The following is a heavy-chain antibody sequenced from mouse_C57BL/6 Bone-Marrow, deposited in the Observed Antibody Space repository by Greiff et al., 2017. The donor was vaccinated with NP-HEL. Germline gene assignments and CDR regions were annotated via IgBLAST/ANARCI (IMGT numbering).Heavy chain of an antibody. J-gene: IGHJ4*01. CDR3: ARKKYYAMDD. Sequence: VKVVESGPGLVQPSQSLSITCTVSGFSLTSYGVNWVRQSPGKGLEWLGVIWSGGSTDYNAAFISRLSISTDNSKSQVFFKMNSLQADDTAIYYCARKKYYAMDDWGQGTSVTVSS. CDR2: IWSGGST. CDR1: GFSLTSYG. V-gene: IGHV2-2*01.